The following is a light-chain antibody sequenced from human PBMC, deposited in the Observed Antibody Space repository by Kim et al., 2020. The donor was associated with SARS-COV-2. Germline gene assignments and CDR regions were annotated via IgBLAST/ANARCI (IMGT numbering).Light chain of an antibody. Sequence: LGQTVRITCQGASLRSYYASWYQQKPGQAPLLVIYGKNNRPSGIPDRFSGSSSGNTASLTITGAQAEDEADYYCNSRDSSGNHPVVFGGGTQLTVL. J-gene: IGLJ2*01. V-gene: IGLV3-19*01. CDR1: SLRSYY. CDR2: GKN. CDR3: NSRDSSGNHPVV.